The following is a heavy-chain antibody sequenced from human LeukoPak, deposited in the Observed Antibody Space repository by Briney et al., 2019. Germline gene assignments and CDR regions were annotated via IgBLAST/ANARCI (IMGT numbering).Heavy chain of an antibody. D-gene: IGHD3-10*01. CDR2: INHSGST. V-gene: IGHV4-34*01. CDR3: ARAGYYSWTFDY. Sequence: SETLSLTCAVYGGSFSGYYWSWIRQPPGKGLEWVGEINHSGSTNYNPSLKSRVTMSVDTSKNQFSLKLSSVTAADTAVYYCARAGYYSWTFDYWGQGTLVTVSS. CDR1: GGSFSGYY. J-gene: IGHJ4*02.